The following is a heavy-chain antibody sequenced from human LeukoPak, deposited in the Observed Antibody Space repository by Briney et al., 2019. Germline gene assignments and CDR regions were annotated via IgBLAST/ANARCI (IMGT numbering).Heavy chain of an antibody. CDR2: ISGSGGST. CDR3: AREGNTYYYDSSGYYADAFDI. J-gene: IGHJ3*02. CDR1: GFTFSSYA. Sequence: GGSLRLSCAASGFTFSSYAMSWVRQAPGKGLEWVSAISGSGGSTYYADSVKGRFTISRDNSKNTLYLQMNTLRAEDTAVYYCAREGNTYYYDSSGYYADAFDIWGQGTMVTVSS. D-gene: IGHD3-22*01. V-gene: IGHV3-23*01.